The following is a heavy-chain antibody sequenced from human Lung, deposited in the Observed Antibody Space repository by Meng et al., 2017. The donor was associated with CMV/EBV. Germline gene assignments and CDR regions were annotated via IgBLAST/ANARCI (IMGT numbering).Heavy chain of an antibody. V-gene: IGHV4-38-2*02. CDR2: IYHSGRA. CDR3: ARVGPYYDVLTGSYPHQYFDY. D-gene: IGHD3-9*01. J-gene: IGHJ4*02. Sequence: SETLSLXXTVSNYSISSGHYWGWLRQPPGKGLEWIGSIYHSGRAYYNPSLKSRVTLSVDTSKNQFSLRLRSVTAADTAVYYCARVGPYYDVLTGSYPHQYFDYWGQGXLVTVSS. CDR1: NYSISSGHY.